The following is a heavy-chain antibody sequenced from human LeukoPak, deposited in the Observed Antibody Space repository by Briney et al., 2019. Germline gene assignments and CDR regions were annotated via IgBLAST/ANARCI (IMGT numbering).Heavy chain of an antibody. D-gene: IGHD3-22*01. Sequence: PSQTLSLTCTVSGGSISSGSYYWSWIRQPAGKGLEWIGRIYTSGSTNYNPSLKSRVTISVDTSKNQFSLKLSSVTAADTAVYYCASGGGYDSSGYYPIPFDYWGQGTLVTVSS. CDR2: IYTSGST. CDR1: GGSISSGSYY. CDR3: ASGGGYDSSGYYPIPFDY. J-gene: IGHJ4*02. V-gene: IGHV4-61*02.